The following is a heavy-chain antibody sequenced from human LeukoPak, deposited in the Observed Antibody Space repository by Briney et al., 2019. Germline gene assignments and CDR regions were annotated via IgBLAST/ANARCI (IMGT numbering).Heavy chain of an antibody. CDR1: GFTFSSYS. Sequence: GGSLRLSCAASGFTFSSYSMNWVRQAPGKGLEWVSSISSSSSYIYYADSVKGRFTISRDNAKNSLYLQMNSLRAEDTAVYYCAKAQDIVVVPAAMDYWGQGTPVTVSS. J-gene: IGHJ4*02. CDR2: ISSSSSYI. D-gene: IGHD2-2*01. V-gene: IGHV3-21*01. CDR3: AKAQDIVVVPAAMDY.